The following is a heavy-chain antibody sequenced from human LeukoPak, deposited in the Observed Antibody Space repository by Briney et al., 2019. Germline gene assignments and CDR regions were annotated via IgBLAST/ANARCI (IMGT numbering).Heavy chain of an antibody. Sequence: SETLSLTCTVSGGSFSSGSYYWSWIRQPPGKGLEWIGYIYYSGSTNYNPSLKSRVTISVDTSKNQFSLKLSSVTAADTAVYYCALSIAVAGAIDYWGQGTLVTVSS. D-gene: IGHD6-19*01. CDR3: ALSIAVAGAIDY. J-gene: IGHJ4*02. CDR1: GGSFSSGSYY. V-gene: IGHV4-61*01. CDR2: IYYSGST.